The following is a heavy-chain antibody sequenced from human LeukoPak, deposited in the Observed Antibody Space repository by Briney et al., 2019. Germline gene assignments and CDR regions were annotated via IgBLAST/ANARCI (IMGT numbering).Heavy chain of an antibody. Sequence: SQTLSLTCAISGDSLSSNSAAGNWIRQSPSRGLEWLGWTYYRSKWYNDYAVSVKSRITINPDTSKNQFSLQLNSVTPEDTAVYYCARDRVSMWFGELTLQLDYWGQGTLVTVSS. CDR1: GDSLSSNSAA. D-gene: IGHD3-10*01. V-gene: IGHV6-1*01. J-gene: IGHJ4*02. CDR2: TYYRSKWYN. CDR3: ARDRVSMWFGELTLQLDY.